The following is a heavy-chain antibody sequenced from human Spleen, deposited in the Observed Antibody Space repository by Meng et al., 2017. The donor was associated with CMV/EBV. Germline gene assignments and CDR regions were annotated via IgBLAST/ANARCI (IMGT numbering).Heavy chain of an antibody. CDR2: INPDGGTT. V-gene: IGHV1-46*01. D-gene: IGHD3-22*01. J-gene: IGHJ3*01. Sequence: ASVKVSCKGSGYTFITYYIHWVRQAPGQGLEWMGRINPDGGTTTYSQKFQGGVTLTSDTSTNTVYMELSRLRYEDTAVYYCARDLVGYDAFDVWGQGTMVTVSS. CDR3: ARDLVGYDAFDV. CDR1: GYTFITYY.